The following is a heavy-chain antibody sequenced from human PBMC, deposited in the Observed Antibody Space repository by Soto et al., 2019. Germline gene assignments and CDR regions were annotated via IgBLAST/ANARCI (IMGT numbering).Heavy chain of an antibody. V-gene: IGHV1-18*01. CDR3: ARAYCSGGSCPYGMDV. J-gene: IGHJ6*02. CDR1: GYSFTTYG. D-gene: IGHD2-15*01. CDR2: ISPLTGTA. Sequence: ASVKVSCKASGYSFTTYGFCWVRQVPGQGLEWMGDISPLTGTATYAQKLQDRLTITTDESTSTAYMELSSLRSDDTAVYYCARAYCSGGSCPYGMDVWGQGTTVTVSS.